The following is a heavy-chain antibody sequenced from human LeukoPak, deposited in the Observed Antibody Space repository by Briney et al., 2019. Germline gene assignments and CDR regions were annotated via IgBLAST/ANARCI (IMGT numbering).Heavy chain of an antibody. CDR2: IYYSGST. Sequence: SETLSLTCTVSGGSISSYYWSWIRQPPGEGLEWMGYIYYSGSTNYNPSLKSRVTISVDTSKNQFSLKLSSVTAADTAVYYCARGAYYDYVWGSYPGPDRWFDPWGQGTLVTVSS. V-gene: IGHV4-59*01. D-gene: IGHD3-16*02. J-gene: IGHJ5*02. CDR3: ARGAYYDYVWGSYPGPDRWFDP. CDR1: GGSISSYY.